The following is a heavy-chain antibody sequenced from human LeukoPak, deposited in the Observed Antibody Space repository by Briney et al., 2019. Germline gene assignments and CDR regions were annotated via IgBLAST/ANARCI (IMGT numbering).Heavy chain of an antibody. CDR1: GGSISSGGYS. J-gene: IGHJ5*02. CDR2: IYHSGST. Sequence: PSQTLSLTCAVSGGSISSGGYSWSWIRQPPGKGLEWIGYIYHSGSTYYNPSLKSRVTISVDRSKNQFSLKLSSVTAADTAVYYCARGGMTTVTIGFDPWGQGTLVTVSS. D-gene: IGHD4-17*01. CDR3: ARGGMTTVTIGFDP. V-gene: IGHV4-30-2*01.